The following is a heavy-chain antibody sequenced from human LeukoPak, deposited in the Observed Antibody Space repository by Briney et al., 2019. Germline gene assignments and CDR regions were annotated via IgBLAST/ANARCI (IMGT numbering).Heavy chain of an antibody. CDR1: GYTFTSYG. J-gene: IGHJ5*02. CDR2: ISAYNGNT. D-gene: IGHD6-13*01. V-gene: IGHV1-18*01. CDR3: ARDGGDRAAAETMPFDP. Sequence: ASVKVSCKASGYTFTSYGISWVRQAPGQGLEWMGWISAYNGNTNYAQKLRGRVTMTTDTSTSTAYMELRSLRSDDTAVYYCARDGGDRAAAETMPFDPWGQGTLVTVSS.